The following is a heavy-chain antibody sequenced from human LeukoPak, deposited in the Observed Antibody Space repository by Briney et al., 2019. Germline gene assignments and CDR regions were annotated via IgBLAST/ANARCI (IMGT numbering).Heavy chain of an antibody. CDR1: GGTFSSYA. CDR3: ASLNLEWSRGGFDP. CDR2: IIPILGIA. V-gene: IGHV1-69*04. D-gene: IGHD3-3*01. J-gene: IGHJ5*02. Sequence: SVKVSCKASGGTFSSYAISWVRQAPGQGLEWMGRIIPILGIANYAQKFQGRVTITADKSTSTAYMELSSLRSEDTAVYYCASLNLEWSRGGFDPWGQGTLVTVSS.